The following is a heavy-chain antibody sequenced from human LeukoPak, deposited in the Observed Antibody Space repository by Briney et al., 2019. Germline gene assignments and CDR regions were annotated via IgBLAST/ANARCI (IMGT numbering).Heavy chain of an antibody. CDR1: GGSIGSSSYY. Sequence: SETLSLTCTVSGGSIGSSSYYWGWIRQPPGKGLEWIGSIYYSGSTYYNPSLKSRVTISVDTSKNQFSLKLSSVTAADTAVYYCARWGYSSSDYWGQGTLVTVSS. CDR3: ARWGYSSSDY. CDR2: IYYSGST. D-gene: IGHD6-6*01. V-gene: IGHV4-39*01. J-gene: IGHJ4*02.